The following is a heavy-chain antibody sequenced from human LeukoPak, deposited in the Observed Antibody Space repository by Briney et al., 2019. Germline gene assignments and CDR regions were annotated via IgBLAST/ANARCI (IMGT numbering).Heavy chain of an antibody. D-gene: IGHD6-13*01. CDR2: INPSGGST. CDR3: ARAGSGVPYSSSLMDV. CDR1: GYTSTSYY. Sequence: ASVKVSCKASGYTSTSYYMHWVRQAPGQGLEWMGIINPSGGSTSYAKKFQGRVTMTRDTSTSTVYMQLSSLRSEDTAVYYCARAGSGVPYSSSLMDVWGQGTTVTVSS. V-gene: IGHV1-46*01. J-gene: IGHJ6*02.